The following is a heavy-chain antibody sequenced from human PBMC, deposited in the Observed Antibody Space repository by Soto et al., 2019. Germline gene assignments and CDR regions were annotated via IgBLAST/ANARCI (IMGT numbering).Heavy chain of an antibody. Sequence: GGSLRLSCTASGFTLQNYAMAWVRQAPGKGLEWVSTLIGGHYGTAYSYSVKGRFTVSRDNSKNCLYLQMNSLGVEYTAMYFCAKGKSTGDIDWFDPWGQGSLVTVS. CDR2: LIGGHYGT. D-gene: IGHD3-10*01. V-gene: IGHV3-23*01. CDR3: AKGKSTGDIDWFDP. J-gene: IGHJ5*02. CDR1: GFTLQNYA.